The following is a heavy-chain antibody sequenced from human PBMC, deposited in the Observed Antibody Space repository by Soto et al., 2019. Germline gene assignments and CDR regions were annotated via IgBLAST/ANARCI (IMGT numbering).Heavy chain of an antibody. CDR1: GFAFSTYA. D-gene: IGHD6-13*01. Sequence: EVQLLESGGALEHPGGSLRLSCAASGFAFSTYAMTWVRQAPGKGLEWVSVISGSGGSSYYAASVKGRFTISRDNSKNTRYLKMNGLRAEDTALYYCAKVTKRAAAGRYEYYKYGMDVWGQGTTVTVSS. CDR2: ISGSGGSS. V-gene: IGHV3-23*01. CDR3: AKVTKRAAAGRYEYYKYGMDV. J-gene: IGHJ6*02.